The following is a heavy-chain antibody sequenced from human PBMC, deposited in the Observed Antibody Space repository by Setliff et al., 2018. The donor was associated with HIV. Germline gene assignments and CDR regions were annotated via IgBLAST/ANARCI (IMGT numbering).Heavy chain of an antibody. CDR3: AKDFHDCGDASWFDP. D-gene: IGHD4-17*01. Sequence: GESLKISCAASGITFSSYAMSWVRQAPGKGLEWVSGISGSGGSTYYADSVKGRFTISRDNSKNTLYLQMNSLRAEDTAVYHCAKDFHDCGDASWFDPWGQGTLVTVSS. J-gene: IGHJ5*02. V-gene: IGHV3-23*01. CDR2: ISGSGGST. CDR1: GITFSSYA.